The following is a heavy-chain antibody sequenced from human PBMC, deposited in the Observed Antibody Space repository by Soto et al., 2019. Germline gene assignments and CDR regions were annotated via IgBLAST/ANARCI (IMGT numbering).Heavy chain of an antibody. CDR2: ISGSGGST. D-gene: IGHD3-22*01. V-gene: IGHV3-23*01. Sequence: GGSLRLSCAASGFTFSSYAMSWVRQAPGKGLEWVSAISGSGGSTYYADSVKGRFTNSTDNSKNTLYLQMNSLKAEDTAVYYCAKGEWLLLRYYYYGMDVWGQGTTVTVSS. J-gene: IGHJ6*02. CDR3: AKGEWLLLRYYYYGMDV. CDR1: GFTFSSYA.